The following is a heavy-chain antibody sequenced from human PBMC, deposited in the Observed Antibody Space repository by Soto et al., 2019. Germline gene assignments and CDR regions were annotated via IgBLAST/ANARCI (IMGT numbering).Heavy chain of an antibody. CDR3: AREQTGYSRQKYYYGMDV. CDR2: IIPIFGTA. D-gene: IGHD6-13*01. V-gene: IGHV1-69*13. CDR1: EGTFSSYA. J-gene: IGHJ6*02. Sequence: ASVKVSCKASEGTFSSYAISWVRQAPVQGLEWMGGIIPIFGTANYAQKFQGRVTITADESTSTAYMELSSLRSEDTAVYYCAREQTGYSRQKYYYGMDVWGQGTTVTVSS.